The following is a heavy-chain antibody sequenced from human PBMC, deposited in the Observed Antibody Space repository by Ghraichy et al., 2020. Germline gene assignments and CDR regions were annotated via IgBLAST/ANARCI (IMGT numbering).Heavy chain of an antibody. CDR3: ARVRDYYDSSGYYAQYYFDY. V-gene: IGHV3-66*01. J-gene: IGHJ4*02. CDR2: IYSGGST. D-gene: IGHD3-22*01. CDR1: GFTVSSNY. Sequence: GESLNISCAASGFTVSSNYMSWVRQAPGKGLEWVSVIYSGGSTYYADSVKGRFTISRDNSKNTLYLQMNSLRAEDTAVYYCARVRDYYDSSGYYAQYYFDYWGQGTLVTVSS.